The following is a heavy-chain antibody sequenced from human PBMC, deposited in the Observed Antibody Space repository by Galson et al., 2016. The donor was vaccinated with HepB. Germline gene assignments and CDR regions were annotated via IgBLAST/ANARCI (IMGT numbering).Heavy chain of an antibody. V-gene: IGHV4-34*01. Sequence: SETLSLTCAVYSGSLSGYHWNWIRQSPGKGLEWIGEIKHSGSTNYNPSLKSRVTMSLDTSKDQFSLTLSSVTAADKGVYYCASQMVVRWGSGNYYGMAGGAKGPRSPSP. CDR3: ASQMVVRWGSGNYYGMAG. D-gene: IGHD2-21*01. J-gene: IGHJ6*02. CDR1: SGSLSGYH. CDR2: IKHSGST.